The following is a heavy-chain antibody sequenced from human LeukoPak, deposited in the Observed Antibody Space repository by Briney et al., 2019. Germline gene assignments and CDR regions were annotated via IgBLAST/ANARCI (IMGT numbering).Heavy chain of an antibody. J-gene: IGHJ4*02. CDR2: ISSSSSYI. Sequence: GGSLRLSCVASGFTFSSYSMNWVRQAPGKGLEWVSSISSSSSYIYYADSVRGRFTISRDNAKNSLSLQMNSLEAGDTALYYCAKEGSVCTNGICRYFDYWGQGTLVTVSS. CDR3: AKEGSVCTNGICRYFDY. CDR1: GFTFSSYS. D-gene: IGHD2-8*01. V-gene: IGHV3-21*04.